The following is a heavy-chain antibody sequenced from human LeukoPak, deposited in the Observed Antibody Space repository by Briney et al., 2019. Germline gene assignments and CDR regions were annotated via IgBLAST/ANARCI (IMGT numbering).Heavy chain of an antibody. Sequence: GGSLRLSCAASGFTFSSYAMSWVRQVPGKGLVWVSRINGDGRTTNYADSVKGRFTISRDNAKNTLYLQLNSLRAEDTAVYYCARGASSGYRIDQWGQGTLVTVSS. J-gene: IGHJ4*02. D-gene: IGHD5-18*01. CDR3: ARGASSGYRIDQ. CDR2: INGDGRTT. CDR1: GFTFSSYA. V-gene: IGHV3-74*01.